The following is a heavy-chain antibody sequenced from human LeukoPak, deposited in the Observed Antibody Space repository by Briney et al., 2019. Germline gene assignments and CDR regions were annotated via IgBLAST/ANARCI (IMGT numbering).Heavy chain of an antibody. J-gene: IGHJ4*02. D-gene: IGHD2-15*01. CDR2: ISSSGGST. Sequence: GGSLRLSCATSVFTFNNYATSCVPDPPGRGLECGSSISSSGGSTYSETAMNGCSTISRDNYKTALSLQMNSMRDEDTAVYYCAKDDLKDGGLDYFSDWGQGTLVTVSS. CDR1: VFTFNNYA. CDR3: AKDDLKDGGLDYFSD. V-gene: IGHV3-23*01.